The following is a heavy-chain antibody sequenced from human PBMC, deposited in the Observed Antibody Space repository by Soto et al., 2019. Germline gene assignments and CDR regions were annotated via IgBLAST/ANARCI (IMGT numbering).Heavy chain of an antibody. CDR1: GYTFTSYG. CDR2: ISAYNGAT. D-gene: IGHD2-2*01. CDR3: ARGDIVLVPASEGNWFDP. J-gene: IGHJ5*02. V-gene: IGHV1-18*01. Sequence: GASVKVSCKASGYTFTSYGISWVRQAPGQGLEWMGWISAYNGATNYAQRFQGRLRLTRDTSTSTVYMELRSLRFDDTAVYYCARGDIVLVPASEGNWFDPWGQGTLVTVSS.